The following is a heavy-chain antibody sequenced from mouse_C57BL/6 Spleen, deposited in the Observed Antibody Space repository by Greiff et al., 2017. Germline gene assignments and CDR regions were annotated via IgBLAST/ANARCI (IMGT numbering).Heavy chain of an antibody. J-gene: IGHJ4*01. CDR1: GFNIKDYY. D-gene: IGHD2-3*01. Sequence: VQLQQSGAELVRPGASVKLSCTASGFNIKDYYMHWVKQRPEQGLEWIGRIDPEDGDTEYAPKFQGKATMTADTSSNTAYLQLSSLTSEDSAVYFCARYDGSSMDYWGQGTSVTVSS. V-gene: IGHV14-1*01. CDR2: IDPEDGDT. CDR3: ARYDGSSMDY.